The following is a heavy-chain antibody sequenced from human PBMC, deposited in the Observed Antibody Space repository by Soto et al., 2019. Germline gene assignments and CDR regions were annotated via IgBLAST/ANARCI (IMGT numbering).Heavy chain of an antibody. D-gene: IGHD2-2*01. Sequence: EVQVVESGGGLVKPGGSLRLSCAASGFGFTNSWMNWVRQAPGKGLEWVGRIKSKNDGGTTDYAAPVQGRFTISRDDSKTTIYLQMNSLKTEDTAVYYCTSAGQYCTSTTGKAYWGQGTPVTVSS. CDR2: IKSKNDGGTT. CDR1: GFGFTNSW. V-gene: IGHV3-15*07. J-gene: IGHJ4*02. CDR3: TSAGQYCTSTTGKAY.